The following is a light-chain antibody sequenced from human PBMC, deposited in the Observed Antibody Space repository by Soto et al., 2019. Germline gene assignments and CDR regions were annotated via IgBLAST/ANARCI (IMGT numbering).Light chain of an antibody. CDR3: QQSYSTPRT. J-gene: IGKJ1*01. CDR2: DAS. CDR1: QRSSTY. V-gene: IGKV1-39*01. Sequence: DIQMSQSPSSLAASVGERVTITVRESQRSSTYLNWYQQKPGKAPKFLIYDASNLQSGVPSRFSGGGSGTDFTLTISSLQPEDFATYYCQQSYSTPRTFGQGTKVDIK.